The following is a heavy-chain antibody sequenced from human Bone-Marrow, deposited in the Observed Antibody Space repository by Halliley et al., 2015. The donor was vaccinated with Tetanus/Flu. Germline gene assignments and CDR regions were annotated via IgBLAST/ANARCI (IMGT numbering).Heavy chain of an antibody. Sequence: ISYRGGTNYNPSLESRVTLSVATSKNQFSLRLTSVPAADTAVYYCARPPFDSSEDPGVDAFYIWGQGKMVTVSS. J-gene: IGHJ3*02. CDR2: ISYRGGT. V-gene: IGHV4-59*01. D-gene: IGHD3-22*01. CDR3: ARPPFDSSEDPGVDAFYI.